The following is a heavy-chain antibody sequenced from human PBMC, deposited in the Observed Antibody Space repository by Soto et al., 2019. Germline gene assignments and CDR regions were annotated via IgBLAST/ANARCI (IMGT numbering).Heavy chain of an antibody. Sequence: SETLSLTCSVSGTSVSNYYWSWIRQPAGKGLEHIGRIYTSGSTSYNPSLKSRVTMSMDTSQTQIYLNLTSVTAADTAVYYCARGGIQLSYAFDYWGQGILVTASS. D-gene: IGHD5-18*01. CDR2: IYTSGST. V-gene: IGHV4-4*07. CDR3: ARGGIQLSYAFDY. J-gene: IGHJ4*02. CDR1: GTSVSNYY.